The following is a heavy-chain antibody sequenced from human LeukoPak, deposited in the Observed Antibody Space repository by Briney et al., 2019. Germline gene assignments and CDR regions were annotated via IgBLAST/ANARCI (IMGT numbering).Heavy chain of an antibody. J-gene: IGHJ4*02. CDR3: ARGDIWGSLDY. CDR1: GFTFSSYS. CDR2: ISSSSSTI. Sequence: PGGSLRLSCAASGFTFSSYSMNWVRQAPGKGLEWVSYISSSSSTIYYADSVKGRFTISRDNAKNSLYLQMNSLRAEDTAVYYCARGDIWGSLDYWGQGTLVTVSS. D-gene: IGHD3-16*01. V-gene: IGHV3-48*01.